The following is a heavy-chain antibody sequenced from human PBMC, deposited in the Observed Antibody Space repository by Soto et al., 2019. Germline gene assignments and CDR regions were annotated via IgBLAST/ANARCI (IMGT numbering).Heavy chain of an antibody. CDR3: ARGLGVVVAATYYMDV. Sequence: TSESLSLTHDVYCGSFNGYYRGWIRPPPGKGLEWIGEINHSGSTNYNPSLKSRVTIPVDTSKNQFSLKMSSVTAADTAVYYCARGLGVVVAATYYMDVWAKGTTVTVSS. V-gene: IGHV4-34*01. CDR2: INHSGST. CDR1: CGSFNGYY. J-gene: IGHJ6*03. D-gene: IGHD2-15*01.